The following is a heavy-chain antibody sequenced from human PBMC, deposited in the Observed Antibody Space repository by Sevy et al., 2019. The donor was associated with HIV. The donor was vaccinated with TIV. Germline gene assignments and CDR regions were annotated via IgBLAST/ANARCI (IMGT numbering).Heavy chain of an antibody. Sequence: GGSPRLSCAASGFTFSSYGMHWVRQAPGKGLEWVAVISYDGSNKYYADSVKGRFTISRDNSKNTLYLQMNSLRAEDTAVYYCAKIILIRRPQGMDVWGQGTTVTVSS. D-gene: IGHD3-16*02. V-gene: IGHV3-30*18. CDR1: GFTFSSYG. CDR3: AKIILIRRPQGMDV. CDR2: ISYDGSNK. J-gene: IGHJ6*02.